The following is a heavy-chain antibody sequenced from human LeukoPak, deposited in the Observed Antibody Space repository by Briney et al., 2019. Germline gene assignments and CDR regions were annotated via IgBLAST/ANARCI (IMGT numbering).Heavy chain of an antibody. Sequence: SETLSLTCTVSGGSISSYYWSWIRQPPGKGLEWIGYIYTSGSTNYNPSLKSRVTISVDTSKNQFSLKLSSVTAADTAVYYCARTIGSHYPSFDYWGQGTLVTVSS. CDR1: GGSISSYY. D-gene: IGHD1-26*01. V-gene: IGHV4-4*09. CDR2: IYTSGST. CDR3: ARTIGSHYPSFDY. J-gene: IGHJ4*02.